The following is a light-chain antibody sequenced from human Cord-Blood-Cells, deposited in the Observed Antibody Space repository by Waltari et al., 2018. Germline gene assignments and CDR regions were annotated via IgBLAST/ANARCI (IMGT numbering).Light chain of an antibody. V-gene: IGKV3-11*01. J-gene: IGKJ4*01. Sequence: EIVLTQSPATLSLSPGERATLSCRASQSVSSYLAWYQQKPGQAPRLLIYDASNSATGIPARFSGSGSGTDFTLTISSLEPEDFAVYYCQQRSNWPPLTFGGGTKVGIK. CDR1: QSVSSY. CDR3: QQRSNWPPLT. CDR2: DAS.